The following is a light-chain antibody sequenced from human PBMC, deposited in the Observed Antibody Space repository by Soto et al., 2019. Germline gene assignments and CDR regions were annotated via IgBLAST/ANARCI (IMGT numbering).Light chain of an antibody. CDR2: SNN. CDR1: SSNIGSNT. J-gene: IGLJ1*01. Sequence: QSVLTQPPSASGTPGQRVTISCSGSSSNIGSNTVNWYQQLPGTAPKLLIYSNNQRPSGVPDRFSGSKSGTSASLAISGLQSEDEADYYCAAWDDRLNGVVFGPGTKVTVL. CDR3: AAWDDRLNGVV. V-gene: IGLV1-44*01.